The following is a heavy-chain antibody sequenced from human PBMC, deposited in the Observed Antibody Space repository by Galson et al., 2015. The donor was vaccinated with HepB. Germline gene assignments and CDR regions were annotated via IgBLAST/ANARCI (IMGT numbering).Heavy chain of an antibody. D-gene: IGHD2-2*01. J-gene: IGHJ6*03. Sequence: SLRLSCAASGFTFSAYSMNWVRQAPGKGLEWLSYIGTSSSSIYYADSVKGRFTISRDNAKDSLYLQMNSLRAEDTAVYYCARVEYCGDTSCSYRYFYYMDVWGKGTTVTVSS. CDR2: IGTSSSSI. CDR3: ARVEYCGDTSCSYRYFYYMDV. V-gene: IGHV3-48*01. CDR1: GFTFSAYS.